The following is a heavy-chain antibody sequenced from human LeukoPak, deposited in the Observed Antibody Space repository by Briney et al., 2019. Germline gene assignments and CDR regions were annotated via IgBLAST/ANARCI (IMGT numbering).Heavy chain of an antibody. CDR1: GFTVSSNY. CDR2: IYSGGST. CDR3: ARVKDSGPDDY. V-gene: IGHV3-66*01. Sequence: GGSLRLSCAASGFTVSSNYMSWVRQAPGKGLEWVSVIYSGGSTYYADSVMGRFTISRDNSKNTLYLQMNSLRAEDTAVYYCARVKDSGPDDYWGKGTLVTVSS. D-gene: IGHD3-10*01. J-gene: IGHJ4*02.